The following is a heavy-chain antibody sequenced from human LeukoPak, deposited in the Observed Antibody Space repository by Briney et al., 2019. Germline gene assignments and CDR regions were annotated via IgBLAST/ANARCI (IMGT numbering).Heavy chain of an antibody. CDR1: GFPFHNHW. V-gene: IGHV3-7*01. J-gene: IGHJ4*02. CDR3: ARELVATIDY. CDR2: IKQDGSEK. D-gene: IGHD5-12*01. Sequence: GGSLRLSCAASGFPFHNHWMSWVRQAPGKGLEWVANIKQDGSEKYYVDSVKGRFTISRDNAKNSLYLQMNSLRAEDTAVYYCARELVATIDYWGQGTLVTVSS.